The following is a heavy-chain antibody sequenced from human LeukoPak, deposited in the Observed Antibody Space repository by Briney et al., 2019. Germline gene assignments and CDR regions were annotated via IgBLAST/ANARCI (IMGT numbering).Heavy chain of an antibody. CDR2: ISGSGGST. CDR3: ASTVSGYDSSGYPLDY. CDR1: GFTFSSYA. V-gene: IGHV3-23*01. J-gene: IGHJ4*02. Sequence: PGGSLRLSCAASGFTFSSYAMSWVRQAPGKGLEWVSAISGSGGSTYYADSVKGRFTISRDNSKNTLYLQMNSLRAEDTAVYYCASTVSGYDSSGYPLDYWGQGTLVTVSS. D-gene: IGHD3-22*01.